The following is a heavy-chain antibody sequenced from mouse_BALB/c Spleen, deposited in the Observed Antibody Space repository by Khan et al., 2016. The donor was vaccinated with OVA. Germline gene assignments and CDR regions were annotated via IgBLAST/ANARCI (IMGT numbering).Heavy chain of an antibody. D-gene: IGHD2-2*01. CDR2: IFPNNGGT. CDR3: ARHGYGGFAY. Sequence: VRLQQSGPELVKPGASVKIPCKASGYPFTDYNMAWVKQSHGRGLEWIGDIFPNNGGTVYNQKFKDKATLTVDKSSSPAFMELRSLTSEDTAVYYWARHGYGGFAYWGQGTLVTVSA. J-gene: IGHJ3*01. V-gene: IGHV1-18*01. CDR1: GYPFTDYN.